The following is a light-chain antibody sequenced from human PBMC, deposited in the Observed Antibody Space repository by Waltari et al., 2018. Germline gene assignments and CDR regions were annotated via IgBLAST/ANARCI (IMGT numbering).Light chain of an antibody. CDR1: SSDVGGYNL. Sequence: QSALTQPASVSGSPGPSLTISCPGTSSDVGGYNLVSWYQQHPGKAPIGRIYEGGQRPSGVSSRFSAAKAGNPASLTISGLQAEDEADYDCCSDAGSSTYVFGSGTEVTVL. CDR3: CSDAGSSTYV. CDR2: EGG. J-gene: IGLJ1*01. V-gene: IGLV2-23*01.